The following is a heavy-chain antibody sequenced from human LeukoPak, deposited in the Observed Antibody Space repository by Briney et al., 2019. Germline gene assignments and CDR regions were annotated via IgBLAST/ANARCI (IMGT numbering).Heavy chain of an antibody. CDR3: ARGGRPPMVRGGLYY. CDR2: INPSGGST. Sequence: ASVKVSCKASGYTFTSYYMHWVRQAPGQGLEWMGIINPSGGSTSYAQKFQGRVTMTRDTSASTAYMELSSLRSEDMAVYYCARGGRPPMVRGGLYYWGQGTLVTVSS. CDR1: GYTFTSYY. V-gene: IGHV1-46*01. D-gene: IGHD3-10*01. J-gene: IGHJ4*02.